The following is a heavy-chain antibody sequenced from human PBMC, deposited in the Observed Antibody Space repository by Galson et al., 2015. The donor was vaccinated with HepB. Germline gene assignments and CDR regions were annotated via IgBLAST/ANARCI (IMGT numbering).Heavy chain of an antibody. CDR3: ARDEELAVAGVDY. J-gene: IGHJ4*02. V-gene: IGHV3-74*01. CDR1: GFTFSSYW. Sequence: SLRLSCAASGFTFSSYWMHWVRQAPGKGLVWVSCINSDGSSTTYADSVKSRFTISRDNAKNTLYLQMNGLRAEDTAVYYCARDEELAVAGVDYWGQGTLVTVSS. CDR2: INSDGSST. D-gene: IGHD6-19*01.